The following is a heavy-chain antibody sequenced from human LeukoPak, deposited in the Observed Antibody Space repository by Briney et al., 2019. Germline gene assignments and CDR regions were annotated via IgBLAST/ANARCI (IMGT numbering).Heavy chain of an antibody. Sequence: ASVKVPCKASGYNFATYGISWVRQAPGQGLEWMGWIAPYNDNANSAQKFQGRLSMTADTSTSTASMELGSLRSDDTAVYYCTRDPRHKYGNFDNWGQGTLVTVSS. V-gene: IGHV1-18*01. CDR2: IAPYNDNA. CDR1: GYNFATYG. D-gene: IGHD2/OR15-2a*01. CDR3: TRDPRHKYGNFDN. J-gene: IGHJ4*02.